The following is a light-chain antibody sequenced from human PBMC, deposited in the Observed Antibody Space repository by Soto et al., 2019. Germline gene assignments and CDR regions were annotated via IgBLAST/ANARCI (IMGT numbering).Light chain of an antibody. CDR2: DAS. CDR3: QQYNRYLYT. CDR1: QSISSW. J-gene: IGKJ2*01. Sequence: DIQMTQSPSTLSASVGDRVTISCRASQSISSWLAWYQQKPGKAPKLLIYDASSLESVVPSRFSGSGSGTEFTLTISSLQPDDFATYYCQQYNRYLYTFGQGPKLEIK. V-gene: IGKV1-5*01.